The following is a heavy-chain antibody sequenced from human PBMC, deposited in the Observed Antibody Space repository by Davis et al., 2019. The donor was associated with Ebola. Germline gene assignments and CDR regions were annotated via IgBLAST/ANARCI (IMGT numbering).Heavy chain of an antibody. CDR2: ISYDESNK. J-gene: IGHJ6*02. D-gene: IGHD2-21*02. Sequence: PGGSLRLSCAASGFTFSSYAMHWVRQAPGKGLEWVAVISYDESNKYYADSVKGRFTISRDNSKNTLYLQMNSLRAEDTAVYYCARVGIVVVTAPDYGMDVWGQGTTVTVPS. V-gene: IGHV3-30-3*01. CDR1: GFTFSSYA. CDR3: ARVGIVVVTAPDYGMDV.